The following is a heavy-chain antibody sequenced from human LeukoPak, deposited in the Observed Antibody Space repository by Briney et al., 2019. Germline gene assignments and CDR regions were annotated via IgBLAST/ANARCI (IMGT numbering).Heavy chain of an antibody. CDR2: IIPIFGTA. J-gene: IGHJ6*02. CDR1: GGTFSSYA. V-gene: IGHV1-69*13. CDR3: ARAGIRGYSYGYPYYYGMDA. D-gene: IGHD5-18*01. Sequence: SVKVSCKASGGTFSSYAISWVRQAPGQGLEWMGGIIPIFGTANYAQKFQGRVTITADESTSTAYMELSSLRSEDTAVYYCARAGIRGYSYGYPYYYGMDAWGQGTTVTVSS.